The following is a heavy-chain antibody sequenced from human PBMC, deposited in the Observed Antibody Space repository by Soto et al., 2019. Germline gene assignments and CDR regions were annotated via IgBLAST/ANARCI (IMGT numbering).Heavy chain of an antibody. CDR1: GFTFSSYS. CDR3: ARAPEVRQRGDFDY. V-gene: IGHV3-48*02. Sequence: GGSLRLSCAASGFTFSSYSMNWVRQAPGKGLEWVSYISSSSSTIYYADSVKGRFTISRDNAKNSLYLQMNSLRDEDMAVYYCARAPEVRQRGDFDYWGQGTLVTVSS. CDR2: ISSSSSTI. J-gene: IGHJ4*02. D-gene: IGHD1-1*01.